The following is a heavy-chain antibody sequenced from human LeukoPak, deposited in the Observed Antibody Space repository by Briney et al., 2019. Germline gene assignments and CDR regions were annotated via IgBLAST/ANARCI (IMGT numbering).Heavy chain of an antibody. CDR3: ARSLGYSYGDY. Sequence: PGRSLRLSCAASGITFSNYAMHWVRQAPGKGLEWVAVTSYDGSDKYYADSVKGRFTISRDNAKNSLYLQMNSLRAEDTAVYYCARSLGYSYGDYWGQGTLVTVSS. J-gene: IGHJ4*02. CDR2: TSYDGSDK. CDR1: GITFSNYA. D-gene: IGHD5-18*01. V-gene: IGHV3-30*04.